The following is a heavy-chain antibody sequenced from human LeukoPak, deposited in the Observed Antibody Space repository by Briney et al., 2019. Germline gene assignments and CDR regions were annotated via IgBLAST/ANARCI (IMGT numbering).Heavy chain of an antibody. CDR1: GYTFTSYD. V-gene: IGHV1-8*03. CDR3: ARADDMATDAFDI. D-gene: IGHD3-9*01. Sequence: ASVKVSCKASGYTFTSYDINWVRQAPGQGLEWMGWMNPNSGNTGYAQKFQGRVTITRNTSLSTAYMALSSLRSEDTAVYYCARADDMATDAFDIWGQGTMVTVSS. CDR2: MNPNSGNT. J-gene: IGHJ3*02.